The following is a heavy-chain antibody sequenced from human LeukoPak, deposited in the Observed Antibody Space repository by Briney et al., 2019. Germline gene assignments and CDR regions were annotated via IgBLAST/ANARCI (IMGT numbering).Heavy chain of an antibody. D-gene: IGHD2-15*01. J-gene: IGHJ4*02. Sequence: GGSLRLSCAASGFTFSGFWMSWVRQAPGKGLEWVASIKIDGSEKYYVDSVKGRFTITRDNAKNSLFLQMSSLRAEDTAVYYCTRNGRSLDYWGQGTLVTVSS. CDR1: GFTFSGFW. CDR3: TRNGRSLDY. V-gene: IGHV3-7*01. CDR2: IKIDGSEK.